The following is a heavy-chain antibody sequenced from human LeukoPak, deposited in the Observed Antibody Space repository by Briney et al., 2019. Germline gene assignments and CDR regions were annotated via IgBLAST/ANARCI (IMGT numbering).Heavy chain of an antibody. Sequence: PSETLSLTCAVYGGSFSGYYWSWIRQPPGKGLEWIGEINHSGSTNYNPSLKSRVTISVDTSKNQFSLKLNSVTAADTAVFYCARGYGSGSYYNYWGQGTLVTVSS. CDR3: ARGYGSGSYYNY. V-gene: IGHV4-34*01. CDR1: GGSFSGYY. CDR2: INHSGST. D-gene: IGHD3-10*01. J-gene: IGHJ4*02.